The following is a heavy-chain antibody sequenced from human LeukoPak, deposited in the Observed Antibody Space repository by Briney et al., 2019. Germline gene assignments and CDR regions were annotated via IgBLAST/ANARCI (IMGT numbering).Heavy chain of an antibody. CDR2: LSLDGSNK. Sequence: GRSLRLSCAASGFTFSSYGMHWVGKAQGRGRGGGAVLSLDGSNKYYADSAKGRFTISRDNSKNTLYLQMNSLRAEDTAVYYCAKNGPGRTVTTCRYFDYWGQGTLVTVSS. D-gene: IGHD4-17*01. V-gene: IGHV3-30*18. CDR1: GFTFSSYG. CDR3: AKNGPGRTVTTCRYFDY. J-gene: IGHJ4*02.